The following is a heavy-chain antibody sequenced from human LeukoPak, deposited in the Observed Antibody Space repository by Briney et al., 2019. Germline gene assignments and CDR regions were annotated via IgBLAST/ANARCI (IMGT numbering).Heavy chain of an antibody. V-gene: IGHV3-30*04. Sequence: YPGGSLRLSCAASGFTFSSYAMHWVRQAPGKGLEWVAVISYDGSNKYYADSVKGRFTISRDNSKNTLYLQMNSLRAEDTAVYYCARGPLLFSALGLRLGELSLPPDYWGQGTLVTVSS. CDR1: GFTFSSYA. J-gene: IGHJ4*02. CDR3: ARGPLLFSALGLRLGELSLPPDY. D-gene: IGHD3-16*02. CDR2: ISYDGSNK.